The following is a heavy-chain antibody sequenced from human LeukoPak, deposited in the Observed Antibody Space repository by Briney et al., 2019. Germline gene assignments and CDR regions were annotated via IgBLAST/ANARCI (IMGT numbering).Heavy chain of an antibody. D-gene: IGHD1-1*01. J-gene: IGHJ3*02. CDR3: AKALGVVWNGAFDI. CDR1: GFTFSSYG. Sequence: GGSLRLSCAASGFTFSSYGMHWVRQAPGKGLEWVAVISYDGSNKYYADSVKGRFTISRDNSKNTLYLQMNSLRAEDTAVYYCAKALGVVWNGAFDIWGQGTMVTVSS. V-gene: IGHV3-30*18. CDR2: ISYDGSNK.